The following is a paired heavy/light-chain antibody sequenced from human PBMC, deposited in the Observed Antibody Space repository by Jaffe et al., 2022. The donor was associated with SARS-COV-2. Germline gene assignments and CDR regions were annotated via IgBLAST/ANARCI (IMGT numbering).Heavy chain of an antibody. V-gene: IGHV3-23*01. Sequence: EVQLLESGGGLVQSGGSLRLSCAASGFTFSDFAMNWVRQAPGRGLEWVSVISGSGTATYYADSVKGRFTISRDDSKNTLYLQMNSLRAEDTAVYYCANVLSGRPTHFDIWGQGTLVTVSS. CDR3: ANVLSGRPTHFDI. J-gene: IGHJ4*02. CDR2: ISGSGTAT. D-gene: IGHD2-8*02. CDR1: GFTFSDFA.
Light chain of an antibody. CDR3: VLYMGSGIRV. V-gene: IGLV8-61*01. CDR1: SGSVSTNYY. J-gene: IGLJ2*01. Sequence: QTVVTQEPSFSVSPGGSVTLTCGLSSGSVSTNYYPSWYQQTPGQAPRTLIYNTNSRSSGVPDRFSGSILGNKAALTLTGAQADDESDYYCVLYMGSGIRVFGGGTKLTVL. CDR2: NTN.